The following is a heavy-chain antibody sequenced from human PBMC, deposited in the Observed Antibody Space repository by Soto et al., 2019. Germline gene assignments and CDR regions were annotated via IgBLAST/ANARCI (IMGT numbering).Heavy chain of an antibody. D-gene: IGHD3-22*01. Sequence: GGSVRLSCAASGFTFSIYAMTWVRQSPGKGLEWVSSMSRTGDNTYYADSVKGRFTISRDNSKNTLYLQMNSLRAEDTAIYYCAKDQSNSNPLYYFDFWGPGTLVTVSS. CDR1: GFTFSIYA. CDR3: AKDQSNSNPLYYFDF. J-gene: IGHJ4*02. V-gene: IGHV3-23*01. CDR2: MSRTGDNT.